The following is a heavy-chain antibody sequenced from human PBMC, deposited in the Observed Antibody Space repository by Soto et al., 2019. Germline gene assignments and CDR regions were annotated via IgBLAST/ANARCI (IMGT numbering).Heavy chain of an antibody. CDR3: ASTSGHGWLRLIDY. CDR2: IIPILGIA. V-gene: IGHV1-69*02. D-gene: IGHD5-12*01. Sequence: QVQLVQSGAEVKKPGSSVKVSCKASGGTFSSYTISWVRQAPGQGLEWMGRIIPILGIANYAQKFQGRVTITADKSTSTAYMELRSLRSEDTAVYYCASTSGHGWLRLIDYWGQGTLVTVSS. CDR1: GGTFSSYT. J-gene: IGHJ4*02.